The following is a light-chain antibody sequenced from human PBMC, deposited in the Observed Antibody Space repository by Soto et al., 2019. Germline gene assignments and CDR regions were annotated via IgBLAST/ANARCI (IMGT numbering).Light chain of an antibody. Sequence: QSALTQPASVSGSPGQSITISCTGTSSDVGGSNYVSWYQHHPGKAPKLIIYEVSNRPSGVSYRFSGSKSGDTASLTISGLQAEDEADYYCGSHTSSSTYVFGPGTKVTVL. CDR1: SSDVGGSNY. CDR2: EVS. J-gene: IGLJ1*01. CDR3: GSHTSSSTYV. V-gene: IGLV2-14*01.